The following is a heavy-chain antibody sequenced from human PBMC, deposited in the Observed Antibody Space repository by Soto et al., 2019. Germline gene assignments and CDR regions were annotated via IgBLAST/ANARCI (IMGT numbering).Heavy chain of an antibody. CDR3: ARGGDVLDY. J-gene: IGHJ4*02. CDR2: ASYDGTYK. V-gene: IGHV3-30*03. D-gene: IGHD3-16*01. Sequence: QVELVESGGGVVRPGKSLTVSCTGSGFVFGGFGMHWVRQTPGKGLEGLGMASYDGTYKYFADSVKGRFTISRDNGMNTVYLQMDNLRLEDTALYYCARGGDVLDYWGRGTLVTVSS. CDR1: GFVFGGFG.